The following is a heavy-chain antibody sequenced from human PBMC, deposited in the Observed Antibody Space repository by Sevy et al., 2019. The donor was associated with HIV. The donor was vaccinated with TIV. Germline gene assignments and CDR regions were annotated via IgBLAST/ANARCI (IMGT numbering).Heavy chain of an antibody. V-gene: IGHV5-51*01. D-gene: IGHD3-22*01. CDR2: IYPDDSAN. CDR3: ARRFYDSTGYPQYFFDY. CDR1: GYRFSSYW. J-gene: IGHJ4*02. Sequence: GESRKISCRASGYRFSSYWIAWVRQVPGKGLEWMGIIYPDDSANKYNPSLQGQITISVDKSISTAYRQWSSLEASDTAMYFCARRFYDSTGYPQYFFDYWGQGTLVTVSS.